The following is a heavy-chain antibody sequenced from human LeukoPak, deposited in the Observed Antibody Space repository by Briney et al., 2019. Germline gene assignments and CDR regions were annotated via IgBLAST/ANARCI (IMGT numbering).Heavy chain of an antibody. CDR1: GFIFSGSV. Sequence: GGSLRLSCAASGFIFSGSVMHWARQAPGKGLEWLAVMSYDGSNKYYGDSVKGRFTISRDNSENTLYLHMNSLRHDDTAVYYCAKDSGGSVLEDWGHGSLVIVSS. CDR3: AKDSGGSVLED. J-gene: IGHJ4*01. CDR2: MSYDGSNK. D-gene: IGHD2-15*01. V-gene: IGHV3-30*18.